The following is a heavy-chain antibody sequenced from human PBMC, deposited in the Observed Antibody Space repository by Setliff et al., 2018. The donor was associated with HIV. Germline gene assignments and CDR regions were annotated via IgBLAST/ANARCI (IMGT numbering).Heavy chain of an antibody. Sequence: GGSLRLSCTASGFVFRDHSLHWVRQAPGGGLEWLSYISSSGTTTYYADSVKGRFTIFRDNAKNSVFLQMNSLRAEDTAVYFCAAQGVLWGQGTQVTVSS. CDR3: AAQGVL. CDR2: ISSSGTTT. J-gene: IGHJ4*02. CDR1: GFVFRDHS. V-gene: IGHV3-48*04.